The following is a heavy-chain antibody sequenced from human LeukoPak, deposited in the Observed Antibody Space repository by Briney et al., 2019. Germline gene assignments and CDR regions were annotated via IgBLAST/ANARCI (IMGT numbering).Heavy chain of an antibody. CDR2: IIPILGIA. CDR3: ARDPYYYDSSGYYSDY. V-gene: IGHV1-69*04. D-gene: IGHD3-22*01. Sequence: ASVTVSFKASGGTFISYAISWVRRAPGQGLEWMGRIIPILGIANYAQKFQGRVTITADKSTSTAYMELSSLRSEDTAVYYCARDPYYYDSSGYYSDYWGQGTLVTVSS. J-gene: IGHJ4*02. CDR1: GGTFISYA.